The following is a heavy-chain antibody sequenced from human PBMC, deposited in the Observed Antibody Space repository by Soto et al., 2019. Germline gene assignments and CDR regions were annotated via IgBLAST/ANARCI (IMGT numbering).Heavy chain of an antibody. CDR1: GFTFSDYY. Sequence: QVQLVESGGGLVKPGGSLRLSCAASGFTFSDYYMSWIRQAPGKGLEWVSYISSSSSYTNYADSVKGRFTLSRDNAKNSLYLQMNSLRAEATAVYYCARDADILPGSDAFDIWGQGTMVTVSS. CDR3: ARDADILPGSDAFDI. D-gene: IGHD3-9*01. CDR2: ISSSSSYT. J-gene: IGHJ3*02. V-gene: IGHV3-11*05.